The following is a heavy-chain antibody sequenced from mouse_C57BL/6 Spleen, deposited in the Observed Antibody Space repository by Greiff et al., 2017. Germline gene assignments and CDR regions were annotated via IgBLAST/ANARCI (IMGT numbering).Heavy chain of an antibody. Sequence: QVQLQQPGAELVKPGASVKLSCKASGYTFTSYWMHWVKQRPGQGLEWIGMIHPNSGSTNYNEKFKSKATLTVDKSSSTAYMQLSSLTSEDSAVYYCARDHYSWYFDYWGQGTTLTVSS. J-gene: IGHJ2*01. CDR1: GYTFTSYW. CDR3: ARDHYSWYFDY. D-gene: IGHD1-2*01. CDR2: IHPNSGST. V-gene: IGHV1-64*01.